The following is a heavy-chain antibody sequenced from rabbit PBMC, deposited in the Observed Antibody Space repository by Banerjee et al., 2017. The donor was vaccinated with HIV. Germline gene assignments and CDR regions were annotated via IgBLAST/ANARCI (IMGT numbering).Heavy chain of an antibody. CDR3: ARDLAGVIGWNFGL. CDR2: IYAAKGNT. CDR1: GFTISSYW. J-gene: IGHJ4*01. V-gene: IGHV1S40*01. Sequence: QSLEESGGDLVKPGASLTLTCTASGFTISSYWMNWVRQAPGKGLEWIGTIYAAKGNTWYASWAKGRFTISETSSTTVTLQMTSLTAADTATYFCARDLAGVIGWNFGLWGPGTLVTVS. D-gene: IGHD4-1*01.